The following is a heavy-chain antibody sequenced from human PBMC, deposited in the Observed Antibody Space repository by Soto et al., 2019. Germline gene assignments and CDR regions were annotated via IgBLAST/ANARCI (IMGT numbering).Heavy chain of an antibody. CDR2: ISGSGGST. Sequence: PWGSLGLSCAASGFTFSSYAMSWVRQAPGKGLEWVSAISGSGGSTYYADSVKGRFTISRDNSKNTLYLQMNSLRAEDTAVYYCAKYQLRFYYYYGMDVWGQGTTVTVSS. CDR3: AKYQLRFYYYYGMDV. CDR1: GFTFSSYA. J-gene: IGHJ6*02. D-gene: IGHD2-2*01. V-gene: IGHV3-23*01.